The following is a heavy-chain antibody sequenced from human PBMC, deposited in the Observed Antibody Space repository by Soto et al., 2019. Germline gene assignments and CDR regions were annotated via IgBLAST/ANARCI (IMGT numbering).Heavy chain of an antibody. Sequence: GSRRLSCAASGFTFSSYAMSWVRQAPGKGLEWVSAISGSGGSTYYADSVKGRFTISRDNSKNTLYLQMNSLRAEDTAVYYCAKGKIRVTIFDYWGQGTLVTVSS. V-gene: IGHV3-23*01. D-gene: IGHD3-10*01. CDR1: GFTFSSYA. CDR2: ISGSGGST. CDR3: AKGKIRVTIFDY. J-gene: IGHJ4*02.